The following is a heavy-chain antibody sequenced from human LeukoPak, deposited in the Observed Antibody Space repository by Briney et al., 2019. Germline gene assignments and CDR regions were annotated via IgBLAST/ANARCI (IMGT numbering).Heavy chain of an antibody. Sequence: GGSLRLSCAASGFTFSSYSMNWVRQAPGKGLEWVSSISSSSSYIYYADSVKGRFTISRDNAKNSLYLQMNSLRAEDTAVYYCAKAHIVVVPAASDYWGQGTLVTVSS. V-gene: IGHV3-21*01. J-gene: IGHJ4*02. CDR2: ISSSSSYI. D-gene: IGHD2-2*01. CDR1: GFTFSSYS. CDR3: AKAHIVVVPAASDY.